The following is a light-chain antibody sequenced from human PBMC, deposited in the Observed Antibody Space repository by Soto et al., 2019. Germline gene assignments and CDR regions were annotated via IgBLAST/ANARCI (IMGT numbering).Light chain of an antibody. V-gene: IGLV2-8*01. Sequence: QSALTQPPSASGSPGQSVTISCTGTSSDVGGYNYVSWYQQHPGKAPKLIIYEVTKRPSGVPDRFSGSKSGNTASLTVSGLQAEDEADYDCSSYAGSNNLVFGTGTKVTVL. J-gene: IGLJ1*01. CDR3: SSYAGSNNLV. CDR2: EVT. CDR1: SSDVGGYNY.